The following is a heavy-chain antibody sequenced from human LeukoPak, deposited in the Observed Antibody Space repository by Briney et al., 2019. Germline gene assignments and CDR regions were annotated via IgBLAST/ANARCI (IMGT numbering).Heavy chain of an antibody. CDR3: ARGLIAAAGTAIRY. CDR2: MNPNSGNT. D-gene: IGHD6-13*01. Sequence: GASVKVSCKASGYTFTSYDINWVRQATGQGLEWMGWMNPNSGNTGYAQKFQGRVTMTRNTSISTAYMELSSLRSEDTAVYYCARGLIAAAGTAIRYWGQGTLVTVSS. CDR1: GYTFTSYD. V-gene: IGHV1-8*01. J-gene: IGHJ4*02.